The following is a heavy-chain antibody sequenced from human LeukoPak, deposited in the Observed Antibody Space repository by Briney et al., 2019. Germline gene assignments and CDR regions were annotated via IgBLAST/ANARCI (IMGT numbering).Heavy chain of an antibody. Sequence: GESLKISCKGSGYSFTSYWIGWVRQMPGKGLEWMGIIYPADSDTKYSPSFQGQVTISVDKSTSTAYLQWSSPKASDTAMYYCARLLGYCSTGICYFDSWGQGTLVTVSS. V-gene: IGHV5-51*01. CDR2: IYPADSDT. CDR3: ARLLGYCSTGICYFDS. J-gene: IGHJ4*02. CDR1: GYSFTSYW. D-gene: IGHD2-15*01.